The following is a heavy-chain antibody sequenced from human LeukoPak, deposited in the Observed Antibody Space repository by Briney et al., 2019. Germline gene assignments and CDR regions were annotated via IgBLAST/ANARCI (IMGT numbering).Heavy chain of an antibody. CDR1: GGTFSSYA. CDR3: ARDSGKPDCRSTSCYFGYYYYYGMDV. Sequence: GASVKVSCKASGGTFSSYATSWVRQAPGQGLEWMGGIIPIFGTANYAQKFQGRVTITADESTSTAYMELSSLRFEDTAVYYCARDSGKPDCRSTSCYFGYYYYYGMDVWGQGTTVTVSS. CDR2: IIPIFGTA. D-gene: IGHD2-2*01. V-gene: IGHV1-69*13. J-gene: IGHJ6*02.